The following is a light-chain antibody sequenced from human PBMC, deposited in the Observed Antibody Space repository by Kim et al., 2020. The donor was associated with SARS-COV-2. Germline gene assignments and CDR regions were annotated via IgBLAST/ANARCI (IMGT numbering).Light chain of an antibody. V-gene: IGLV6-57*03. CDR3: QSYDDNNHRV. CDR1: GGRIGASD. J-gene: IGLJ3*02. Sequence: VNTSCPRAGGRIGASDEYGYQHRPGRAASPVIYEDDQRPSGVGSRVSGSVDRSANSASLTISGLKTEDEADYFCQSYDDNNHRVFGGGTKVTVL. CDR2: EDD.